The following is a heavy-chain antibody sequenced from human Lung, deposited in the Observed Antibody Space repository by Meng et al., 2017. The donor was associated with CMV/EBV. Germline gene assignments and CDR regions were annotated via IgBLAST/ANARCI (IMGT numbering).Heavy chain of an antibody. CDR3: ATLGQLVWGTYDY. D-gene: IGHD3-16*01. J-gene: IGHJ4*01. Sequence: GGXXRLSCAASGFTFSSYWMHWVRQAPGKGLVWVSRINSDGSSTSYADSVKGRFTISRDNAKNTLYLQMNSLRAEDTAVYYCATLGQLVWGTYDYWGHGTLVTVSS. V-gene: IGHV3-74*01. CDR2: INSDGSST. CDR1: GFTFSSYW.